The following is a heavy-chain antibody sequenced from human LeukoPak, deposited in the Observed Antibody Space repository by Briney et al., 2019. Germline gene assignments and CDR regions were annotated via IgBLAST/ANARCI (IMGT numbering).Heavy chain of an antibody. Sequence: PSETLSLTCTVSGGSISGYYWSWIRQPPGKGLEWIGYIYYSGSTYYKPSLKSRVTISADTSKNQFSLKLSSVTAADTAVYYCARQEDSTGWGGGYFDYWGQGTLVTVSS. D-gene: IGHD6-19*01. J-gene: IGHJ4*02. CDR2: IYYSGST. CDR1: GGSISGYY. V-gene: IGHV4-59*04. CDR3: ARQEDSTGWGGGYFDY.